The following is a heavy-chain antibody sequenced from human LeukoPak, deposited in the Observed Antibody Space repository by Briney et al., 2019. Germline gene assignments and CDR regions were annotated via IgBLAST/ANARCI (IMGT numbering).Heavy chain of an antibody. V-gene: IGHV3-64D*09. CDR1: GFTFSSYA. CDR3: VKGGLLWFGELNYYYYGMDV. J-gene: IGHJ6*02. Sequence: GGSLRLSCSASGFTFSSYAMHWVRQAPGKGLEYVSAISSNGGSTYYADSVKGRFTISRDNSKNTLYLQMSSLRAEDTAVYYCVKGGLLWFGELNYYYYGMDVWGQGTTVTVSS. CDR2: ISSNGGST. D-gene: IGHD3-10*01.